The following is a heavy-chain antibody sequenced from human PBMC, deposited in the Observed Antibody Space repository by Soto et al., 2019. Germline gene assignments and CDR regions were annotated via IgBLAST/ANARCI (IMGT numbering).Heavy chain of an antibody. CDR1: GGYVHSYY. D-gene: IGHD2-8*01. Sequence: SETLSLTCSVSGGYVHSYYWSWLRQSPGRGLEWIAYIYYTGSTKYNPSLRSRATISLDTSKNEVYLKMTSVTAADTAVYYCARARVRGVSPDYDFWGQGTQVTVSS. J-gene: IGHJ4*02. CDR3: ARARVRGVSPDYDF. V-gene: IGHV4-59*02. CDR2: IYYTGST.